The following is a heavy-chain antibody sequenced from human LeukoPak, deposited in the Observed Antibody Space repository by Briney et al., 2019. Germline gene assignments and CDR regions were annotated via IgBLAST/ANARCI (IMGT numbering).Heavy chain of an antibody. V-gene: IGHV3-30*02. D-gene: IGHD3-10*01. CDR2: IRFDGSNK. J-gene: IGHJ4*02. CDR3: AEGELITQYYFDY. Sequence: GGSLRLSCGASGFTFSSFGMHCVRQAPGKGLEWVAFIRFDGSNKYYADSVKGRFTISRDNSENTLYLQMNSLRAEDTAVYYCAEGELITQYYFDYWGQGTMVTVSS. CDR1: GFTFSSFG.